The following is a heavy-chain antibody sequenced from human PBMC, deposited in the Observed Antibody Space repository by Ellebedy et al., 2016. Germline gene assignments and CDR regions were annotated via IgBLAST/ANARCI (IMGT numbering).Heavy chain of an antibody. D-gene: IGHD2-15*01. CDR3: ARGLYCTGGTCSYYSMDV. J-gene: IGHJ6*02. CDR1: GFTFSSYS. Sequence: GGSLRLSXAGSGFTFSSYSFHWVRQAPGKGLEWVASISGSSDYIYHADSVKGRFTIFRDNAQNSLFLQMNSLRAEDTAVYYCARGLYCTGGTCSYYSMDVWGQGTSVTVSS. CDR2: ISGSSDYI. V-gene: IGHV3-21*01.